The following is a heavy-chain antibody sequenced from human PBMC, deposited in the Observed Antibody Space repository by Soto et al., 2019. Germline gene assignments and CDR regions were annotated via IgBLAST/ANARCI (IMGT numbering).Heavy chain of an antibody. J-gene: IGHJ4*02. V-gene: IGHV3-23*01. D-gene: IGHD6-13*01. CDR1: GFTFSSYA. CDR2: ISGSGGST. CDR3: AKAWGAPGIAAAGTGGYFDY. Sequence: GESLKISCAASGFTFSSYAMSWVRQAPGKGLEWVSAISGSGGSTYYADSVKGRFTISRDNSKNTLYLQMNSLRAEDTAVYYCAKAWGAPGIAAAGTGGYFDYWGQGTLVTVSS.